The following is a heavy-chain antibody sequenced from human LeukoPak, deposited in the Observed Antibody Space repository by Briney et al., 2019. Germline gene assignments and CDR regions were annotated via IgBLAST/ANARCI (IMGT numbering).Heavy chain of an antibody. CDR2: INPSGGST. CDR1: AHSFTSYY. CDR3: ARDTGYCSSTSCYNAGFDP. V-gene: IGHV1-46*01. J-gene: IGHJ5*02. Sequence: SVNLSCKASAHSFTSYYMHWVRQPPKHVREWMGIINPSGGSTTYTQKIQGRVTMTRDMSTSTVYMELSRRRSEDAAVYYCARDTGYCSSTSCYNAGFDPWGQGTLVTVSS. D-gene: IGHD2-2*02.